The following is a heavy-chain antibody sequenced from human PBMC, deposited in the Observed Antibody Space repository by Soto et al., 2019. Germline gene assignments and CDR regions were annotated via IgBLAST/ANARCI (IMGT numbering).Heavy chain of an antibody. J-gene: IGHJ6*02. CDR1: GFTFSSYW. D-gene: IGHD3-16*01. CDR3: ARDLMTPLYYYYYGMDV. V-gene: IGHV3-7*01. Sequence: GGSLRLSCAASGFTFSSYWMSWVRQAPGKGLEWVANIKQDGSEKYYVDSVKGRFTISRDNAKNSLYLQMNSLRAEDTAVYYCARDLMTPLYYYYYGMDVWGQGTTVTVSS. CDR2: IKQDGSEK.